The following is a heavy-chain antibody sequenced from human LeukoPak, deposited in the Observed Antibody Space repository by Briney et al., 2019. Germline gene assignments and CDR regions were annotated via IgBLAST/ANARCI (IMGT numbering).Heavy chain of an antibody. D-gene: IGHD3-3*01. V-gene: IGHV3-48*04. CDR1: GFTFSSYS. CDR2: ISSSSSTI. J-gene: IGHJ5*02. Sequence: GGSLRLSCAASGFTFSSYSMNWVRQAPGKGLEWVSYISSSSSTIYYADSVKGRFTISRDNAKNSLYLQMNSLRAEDTAVYYCARDREVKYYDFWSGYFNWFDPWGQGTLVTVSS. CDR3: ARDREVKYYDFWSGYFNWFDP.